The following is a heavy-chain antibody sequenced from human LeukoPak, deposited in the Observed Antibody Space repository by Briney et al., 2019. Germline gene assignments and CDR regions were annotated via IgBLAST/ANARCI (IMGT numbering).Heavy chain of an antibody. D-gene: IGHD6-19*01. CDR3: ARSRWLDAFDY. CDR2: ITSSSSYV. J-gene: IGHJ4*02. CDR1: GFTFSSYN. Sequence: GGSLRLSCEASGFTFSSYNMNWVRQAPGKRLEWVSSITSSSSYVFYADSVKGRFTISRDNAKNSLYLQMNSLRADDTAVYYCARSRWLDAFDYWGQGTLVTVSS. V-gene: IGHV3-21*01.